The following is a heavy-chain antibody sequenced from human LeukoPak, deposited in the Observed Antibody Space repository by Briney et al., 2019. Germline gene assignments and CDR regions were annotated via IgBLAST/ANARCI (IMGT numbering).Heavy chain of an antibody. D-gene: IGHD6-13*01. CDR2: IYYTGST. CDR3: ARDLRDLSSSSWWPDAFDI. V-gene: IGHV4-39*07. Sequence: SETLSLTCIVSGGSISSRSYYWGWIRQPPGKGLEWIGSIYYTGSTYYNPSLKSRLTISVDTPRNQFSLILTSVTAADTAVYYCARDLRDLSSSSWWPDAFDIWGQGTMVTVSS. J-gene: IGHJ3*02. CDR1: GGSISSRSYY.